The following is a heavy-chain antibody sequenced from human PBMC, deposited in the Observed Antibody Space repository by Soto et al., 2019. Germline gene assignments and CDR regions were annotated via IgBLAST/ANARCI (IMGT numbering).Heavy chain of an antibody. Sequence: QLRLQESGSGVVKTSESLSLTCTVFGASISYGGYSWRWIRQSPGRGLEWIGHITHLENTFFNPSFNSRVSMSIDRTKNHCSLKVPSMTAADKGRYFCVRCGGNDPLEYWGQVILVTVSS. V-gene: IGHV4-30-2*06. CDR2: ITHLENT. CDR3: VRCGGNDPLEY. J-gene: IGHJ1*01. CDR1: GASISYGGYS. D-gene: IGHD2-21*01.